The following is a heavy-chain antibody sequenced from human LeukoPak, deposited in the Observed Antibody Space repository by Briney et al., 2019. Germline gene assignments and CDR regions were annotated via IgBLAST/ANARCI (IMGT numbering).Heavy chain of an antibody. Sequence: SETLSLTCTVSGGSISSYYWSWIRQPAGKGLEWIGRIYTSGSTNYNPSLKGRVTMSVDTSKNQFSLKLSSVTAADTAVYYCARDYGSGSYYNIDDAFDIWGQGTMVTVSS. CDR1: GGSISSYY. D-gene: IGHD3-10*01. CDR2: IYTSGST. CDR3: ARDYGSGSYYNIDDAFDI. V-gene: IGHV4-4*07. J-gene: IGHJ3*02.